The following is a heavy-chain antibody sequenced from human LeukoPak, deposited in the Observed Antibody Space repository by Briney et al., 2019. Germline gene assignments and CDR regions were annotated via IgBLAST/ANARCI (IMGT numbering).Heavy chain of an antibody. D-gene: IGHD2-2*01. Sequence: SVKFSCKASGFTFSSSAIQWVRQVRGQRLEWIGWIVVGSGNTNYAQKFQDRVTITKDMSTMTAYMELSSLRSEDTALYYCAAVFFSSTVPYFDHWAQGTLVTVSS. CDR3: AAVFFSSTVPYFDH. J-gene: IGHJ4*02. CDR2: IVVGSGNT. CDR1: GFTFSSSA. V-gene: IGHV1-58*02.